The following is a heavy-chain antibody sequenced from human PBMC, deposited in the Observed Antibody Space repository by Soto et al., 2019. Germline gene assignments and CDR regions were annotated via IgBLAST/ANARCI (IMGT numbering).Heavy chain of an antibody. V-gene: IGHV1-3*01. CDR1: GYTFTSYA. CDR2: INAGNGNT. Sequence: QVQLVQSGAEVKKPGASVKVSCKASGYTFTSYAMHWVRQAPGQRLEWMGWINAGNGNTKYSQKFQGRVTITRDTSASTAYMALSSLRSEDTAVYYCARVSVYYYYYGMDVWGQGTTVTVSS. CDR3: ARVSVYYYYYGMDV. J-gene: IGHJ6*02.